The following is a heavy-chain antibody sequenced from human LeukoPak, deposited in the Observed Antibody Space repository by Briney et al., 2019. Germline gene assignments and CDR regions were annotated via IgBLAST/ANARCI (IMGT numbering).Heavy chain of an antibody. D-gene: IGHD3-10*02. V-gene: IGHV3-9*01. J-gene: IGHJ6*04. CDR3: AELGITMIGGV. Sequence: GRSLRLSCAASGFTFDDYAMHWVRQAPGKGLEWVSGISWNSAYIDYADSVKGRFTISRDNAKNSLYLQMNSLRAEDTAVYYCAELGITMIGGVWGKGTTVTIPS. CDR2: ISWNSAYI. CDR1: GFTFDDYA.